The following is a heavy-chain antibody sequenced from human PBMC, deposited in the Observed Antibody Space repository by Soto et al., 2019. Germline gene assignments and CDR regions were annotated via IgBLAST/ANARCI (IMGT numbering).Heavy chain of an antibody. D-gene: IGHD3-10*01. J-gene: IGHJ6*02. CDR1: GFTFSNAW. CDR2: IKSKTDGGTT. V-gene: IGHV3-15*07. CDR3: TTDNRHYYGSGSYYKEAYYYYYGMDV. Sequence: GGSLRLSCAASGFTFSNAWMNWVRQAPGKGLEWVGRIKSKTDGGTTDYAAPVKGRFTISRDDSKNTLYLQMNSLKTEDTAVYYCTTDNRHYYGSGSYYKEAYYYYYGMDVWGQGTTVTVSS.